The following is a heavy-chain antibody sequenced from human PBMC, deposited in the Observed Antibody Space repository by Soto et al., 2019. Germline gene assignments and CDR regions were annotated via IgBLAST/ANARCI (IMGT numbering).Heavy chain of an antibody. J-gene: IGHJ5*02. CDR2: IYYSGST. CDR1: GGSISSSSYY. V-gene: IGHV4-39*01. Sequence: LSLTCTVSGGSISSSSYYWGWIRQPPGKGLEWIGSIYYSGSTYYNPSLKSRVTISVDTSKNQFSLKLSSVTAADTAVYYCARLLYCSSTSCYTTWWFDPWGQGTLVTVSS. D-gene: IGHD2-2*02. CDR3: ARLLYCSSTSCYTTWWFDP.